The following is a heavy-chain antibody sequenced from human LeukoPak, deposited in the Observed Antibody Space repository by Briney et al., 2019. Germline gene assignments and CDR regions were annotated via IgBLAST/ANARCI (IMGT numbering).Heavy chain of an antibody. J-gene: IGHJ4*02. D-gene: IGHD2-21*02. V-gene: IGHV1-18*01. CDR1: GYTFTSYG. CDR3: VRGPIAYCGGDCLLDY. Sequence: ASVKVSCKASGYTFTSYGISWVRQAPGQGLEWMGWISAYNGNTNYAQKLQGRVTMTTDTSTSTAYMELRSLRSDDTAVYYCVRGPIAYCGGDCLLDYWGQGTLVTVSS. CDR2: ISAYNGNT.